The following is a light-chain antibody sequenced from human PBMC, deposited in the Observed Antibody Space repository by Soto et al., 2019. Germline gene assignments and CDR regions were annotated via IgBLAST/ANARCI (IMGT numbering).Light chain of an antibody. CDR3: LSSEGYSQA. CDR2: DAS. V-gene: IGKV3-11*01. Sequence: EIRLTHLQGTLSLSPDEIATLCCRASQSVSRSLAWSQQKPGQPPRLLIDDASNRATGIPDRLSGSGSGTELNLNISRLHPVDIATDHCLSSEGYSQAFGRGTKVDIK. CDR1: QSVSRS. J-gene: IGKJ1*01.